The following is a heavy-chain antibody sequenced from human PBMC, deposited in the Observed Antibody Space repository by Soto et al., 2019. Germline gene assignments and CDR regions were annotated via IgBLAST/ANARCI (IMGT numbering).Heavy chain of an antibody. Sequence: KPSETLSLTCTVSSGSISVTNVFWGWVRQPPGKGLEWIGNVDYSGTAYFSPSLATRVTFHVDTSKNQFSLTLYSVTAADTAVYYCARITGRHLDDWGQGILVTVAS. D-gene: IGHD1-20*01. CDR1: SGSISVTNVF. CDR2: VDYSGTA. CDR3: ARITGRHLDD. V-gene: IGHV4-39*01. J-gene: IGHJ4*02.